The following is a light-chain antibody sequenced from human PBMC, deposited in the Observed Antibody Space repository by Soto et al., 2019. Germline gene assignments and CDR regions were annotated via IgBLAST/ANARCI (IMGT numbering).Light chain of an antibody. CDR3: QQYGSSPPWT. J-gene: IGKJ1*01. V-gene: IGKV3-20*01. Sequence: EIVLTQSPGTLSLSPGVRATLSCRASQSVSSTYLAWYQQKHGQAPRLLIYGASSRATGIPDRFSGSGSGTDFTLTISRLEPEDFAVYYCQQYGSSPPWTFGQGTKVEIK. CDR1: QSVSSTY. CDR2: GAS.